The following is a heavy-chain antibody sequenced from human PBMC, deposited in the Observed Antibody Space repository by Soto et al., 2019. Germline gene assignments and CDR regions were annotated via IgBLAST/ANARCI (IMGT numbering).Heavy chain of an antibody. CDR2: IIPILGIA. CDR1: GGTFSSYT. D-gene: IGHD2-2*01. CDR3: ARDCSSTSCYAYP. V-gene: IGHV1-69*08. J-gene: IGHJ5*02. Sequence: QVQPVQSGAEVKKPGSSVKVSCKASGGTFSSYTISWVRQAPGQGLEWMGRIIPILGIANYAQKFQGRVTITADKYTSTADMELSSLRSEDTAVYYCARDCSSTSCYAYPWGQGTLVTVSS.